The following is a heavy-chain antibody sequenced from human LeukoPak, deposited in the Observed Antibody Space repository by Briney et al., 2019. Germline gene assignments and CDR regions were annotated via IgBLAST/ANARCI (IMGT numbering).Heavy chain of an antibody. CDR3: ARELRFLEWSMEYYYGMDV. J-gene: IGHJ6*02. Sequence: SETLSLTCTVSGGSISSYYWSWIRKPPGKGLEWIGYIYYSGSTNYNPSLKSRVTISVDTSKNQFSLKLSSVTAADTAVYYCARELRFLEWSMEYYYGMDVWGQGTTVTVSS. CDR1: GGSISSYY. CDR2: IYYSGST. V-gene: IGHV4-59*01. D-gene: IGHD3-3*01.